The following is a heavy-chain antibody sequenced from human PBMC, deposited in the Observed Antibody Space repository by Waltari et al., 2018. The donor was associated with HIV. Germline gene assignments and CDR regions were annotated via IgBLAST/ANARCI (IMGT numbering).Heavy chain of an antibody. D-gene: IGHD6-19*01. CDR1: GFRFSSYA. Sequence: EVQLLASGGGLVQTGGSLTLSWAVSGFRFSSYAISWVRQAPGKGLEWVSTISGSGGNTYYADSVKGRFTISRDNSKNTLYLQMNSLRAEDTAVYYCAKGRSGIAEAGLNYWGQGTLVTVSS. V-gene: IGHV3-23*01. J-gene: IGHJ4*02. CDR2: ISGSGGNT. CDR3: AKGRSGIAEAGLNY.